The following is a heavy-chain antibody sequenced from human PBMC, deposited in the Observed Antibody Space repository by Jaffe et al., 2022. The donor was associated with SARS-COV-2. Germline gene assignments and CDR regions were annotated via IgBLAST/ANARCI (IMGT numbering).Heavy chain of an antibody. CDR2: NSHDGMSE. D-gene: IGHD3-22*01. Sequence: QVQLVESGGGVVQPGRSQRLSCAASGFTLSHYAMCWVRQTPGKGLEWVALNSHDGMSESYADSVKGRFTISRDNSKNTLYLQMNSLRAEDTGIYYCARVYNDGIGRFDYWGQGTLLTVSS. J-gene: IGHJ4*02. V-gene: IGHV3-30*04. CDR1: GFTLSHYA. CDR3: ARVYNDGIGRFDY.